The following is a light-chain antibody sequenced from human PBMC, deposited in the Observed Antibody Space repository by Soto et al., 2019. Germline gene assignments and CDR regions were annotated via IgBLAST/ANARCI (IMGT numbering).Light chain of an antibody. J-gene: IGLJ2*01. Sequence: QSALTQPASVSGSPGQSITISCTGTSSDVGTYNLVSWYQQHPGKAPKLMIYEGSKRPSGVSNRLSGSKSVNTASLTISGLQAEDEADYSCCSYAGSRTLVFGGGTKVTVL. CDR1: SSDVGTYNL. V-gene: IGLV2-23*01. CDR3: CSYAGSRTLV. CDR2: EGS.